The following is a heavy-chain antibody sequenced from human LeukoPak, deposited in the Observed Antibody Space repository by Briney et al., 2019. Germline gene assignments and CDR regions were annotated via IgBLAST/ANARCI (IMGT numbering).Heavy chain of an antibody. CDR1: GFTFSSYA. D-gene: IGHD1-14*01. J-gene: IGHJ4*02. Sequence: PGRSLRLSCAASGFTFSSYAMHWVRQAPGKGLEWVAVISYDGSNKYYADPVKGRFTISRDNSKNTLYLQMNSLRAEDTAVYYCARGTPAPLDYWGQETLVTVSS. CDR2: ISYDGSNK. CDR3: ARGTPAPLDY. V-gene: IGHV3-30*04.